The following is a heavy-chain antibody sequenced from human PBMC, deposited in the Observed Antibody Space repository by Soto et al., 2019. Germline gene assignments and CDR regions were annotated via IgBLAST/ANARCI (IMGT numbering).Heavy chain of an antibody. CDR3: ARGGGGGYDSSGYLNWFDP. CDR2: IIPIFGTA. Sequence: QVQLVQSGAEVKKPGSSVKVSCKASGGTFSSYAISWVRQAPGQGLEWMGGIIPIFGTANYAQKFQGRVTITADESTSTAYMELGSLRSEDTAVYYCARGGGGGYDSSGYLNWFDPWGQGTLVTVSS. CDR1: GGTFSSYA. V-gene: IGHV1-69*01. J-gene: IGHJ5*02. D-gene: IGHD3-22*01.